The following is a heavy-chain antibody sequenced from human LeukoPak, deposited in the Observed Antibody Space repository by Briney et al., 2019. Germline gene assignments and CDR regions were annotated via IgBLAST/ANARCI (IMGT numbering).Heavy chain of an antibody. V-gene: IGHV4-59*08. Sequence: SETLSLTCTVSGGSISSYYWSWIRQPPGKGLEWIGSIYHSGSTYYNPSLKSRVTISVDTSKNQFSLKLSSVTAADTAVYYCARAAVTTPANWFDPWGQGTLVTVSS. D-gene: IGHD4-11*01. J-gene: IGHJ5*02. CDR3: ARAAVTTPANWFDP. CDR1: GGSISSYY. CDR2: IYHSGST.